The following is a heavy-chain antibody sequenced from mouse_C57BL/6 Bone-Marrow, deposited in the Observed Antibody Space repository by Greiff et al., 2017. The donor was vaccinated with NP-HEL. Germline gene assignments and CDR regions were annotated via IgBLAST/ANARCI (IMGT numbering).Heavy chain of an antibody. CDR3: ARMDAACGAY. CDR1: GYTFTSYG. J-gene: IGHJ4*01. V-gene: IGHV1-81*01. Sequence: QVQLQQSGAELARPGASVKLSCKASGYTFTSYGMCWVKQRPGQGLEWIGAICPSGGYTYYNEKFKGKATLTADKSSSTAYMQLRSLTSEDSAVFFRARMDAACGAYWGQGTSVTVSA. D-gene: IGHD1-2*01. CDR2: ICPSGGYT.